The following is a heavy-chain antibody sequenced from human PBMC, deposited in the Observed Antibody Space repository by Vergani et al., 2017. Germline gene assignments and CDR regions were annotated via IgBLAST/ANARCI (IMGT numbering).Heavy chain of an antibody. J-gene: IGHJ4*02. V-gene: IGHV4-4*02. CDR2: ICHTEDT. CDR3: ATIGYRRWGYYFDY. Sequence: QLQLQESGPGLVKPSETLSLSCRVSGDSISSNNCWTWVRQPPGKGLEWIGEICHTEDTKYSPSLKSRVTVSVDESRNLFSLRLNSVTAADTAVYYCATIGYRRWGYYFDYWGQGILVTVSS. CDR1: GDSISSNNC. D-gene: IGHD2-2*02.